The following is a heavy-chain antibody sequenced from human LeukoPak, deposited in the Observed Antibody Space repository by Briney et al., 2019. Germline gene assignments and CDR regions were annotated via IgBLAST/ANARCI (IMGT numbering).Heavy chain of an antibody. CDR1: GFTFRSHW. Sequence: GGSLGLSCAASGFTFRSHWMSWVRQAPGKGLELVANINQDGSEKYYVDSVKGRFTISRDNAKNSLFLQMNSLRAEDTATYYCARDHVVDGLVFDYWGQGTLVTVSS. J-gene: IGHJ4*02. D-gene: IGHD2-15*01. V-gene: IGHV3-7*01. CDR2: INQDGSEK. CDR3: ARDHVVDGLVFDY.